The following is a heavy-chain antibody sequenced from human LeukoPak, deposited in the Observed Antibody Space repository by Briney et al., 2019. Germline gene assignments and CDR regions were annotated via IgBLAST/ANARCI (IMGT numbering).Heavy chain of an antibody. D-gene: IGHD5-18*01. CDR1: GLTFSTYG. J-gene: IGHJ5*02. Sequence: GGSLRLSCAASGLTFSTYGMHWVRQAPGKGLEWVAVTSYDGSNKYYADSVKGRFTISRDNSKNTLYLQMDSLRSEDTAVYYCARGSGYGYSGDWFDPWGQGTLVTVSS. CDR3: ARGSGYGYSGDWFDP. V-gene: IGHV3-30*03. CDR2: TSYDGSNK.